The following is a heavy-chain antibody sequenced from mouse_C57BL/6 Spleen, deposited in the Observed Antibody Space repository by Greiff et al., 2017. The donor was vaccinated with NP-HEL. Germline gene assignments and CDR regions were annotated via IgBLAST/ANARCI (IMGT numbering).Heavy chain of an antibody. J-gene: IGHJ3*01. CDR1: GFTFSSYG. CDR3: ARPSTAQATEGFAY. V-gene: IGHV5-6*01. Sequence: EVMLVESGGDLVKPGGSLKLSCAASGFTFSSYGMSWVRQTPDKRLEWVATISSGGSYTYYPDSVKGRFTISRDNAKNTLYLQMSSLKSEDTAMYYCARPSTAQATEGFAYWGQGTLVTVSA. CDR2: ISSGGSYT. D-gene: IGHD3-2*02.